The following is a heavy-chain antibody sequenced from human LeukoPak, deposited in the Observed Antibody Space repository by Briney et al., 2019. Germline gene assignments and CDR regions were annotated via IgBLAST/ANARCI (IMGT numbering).Heavy chain of an antibody. D-gene: IGHD3-10*01. CDR2: ISPNNGDT. CDR3: VRSPIGASAY. Sequence: ASVKVSCKPCGYTFTDSYIHWVRQAPGVGLQWMGWISPNNGDTKYAEDFQDRVTMTRDTSISTAYMELTGLTPDDTAVYYCVRSPIGASAYWGRGTLVTVSS. CDR1: GYTFTDSY. V-gene: IGHV1-2*02. J-gene: IGHJ4*02.